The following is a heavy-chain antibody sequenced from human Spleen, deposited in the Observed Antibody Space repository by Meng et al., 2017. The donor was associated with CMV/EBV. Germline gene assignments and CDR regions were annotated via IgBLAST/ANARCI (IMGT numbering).Heavy chain of an antibody. D-gene: IGHD2-2*02. CDR2: MYYSGSN. V-gene: IGHV4-59*01. CDR1: GGSISSYY. CDR3: ARAPRGYCSSTTCYISAFDI. J-gene: IGHJ3*02. Sequence: SETLSLTCIVSGGSISSYYWSWIRQPPGKGLEWIGYMYYSGSNNYNPSLKSRVTISGDTSKNQFSLKLSSVTAADTAVYYCARAPRGYCSSTTCYISAFDIWGQGTMVTVS.